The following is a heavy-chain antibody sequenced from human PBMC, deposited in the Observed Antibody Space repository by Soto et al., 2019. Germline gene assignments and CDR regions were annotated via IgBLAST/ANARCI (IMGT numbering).Heavy chain of an antibody. CDR2: ISGSGGST. CDR3: AKVGLDEVLLWFGEFEY. CDR1: GFTFSSYA. V-gene: IGHV3-23*01. D-gene: IGHD3-10*01. Sequence: GGSLRLSCAASGFTFSSYAMSWVRQAPGKGLEWVSAISGSGGSTYYADSVKGRFTISRDNSKNTLYLQMNSLRAEDTAVYYCAKVGLDEVLLWFGEFEYWGQGTLVTVSS. J-gene: IGHJ4*02.